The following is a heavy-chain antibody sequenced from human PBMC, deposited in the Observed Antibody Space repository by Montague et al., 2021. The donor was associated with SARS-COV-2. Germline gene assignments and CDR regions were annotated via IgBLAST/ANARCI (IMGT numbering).Heavy chain of an antibody. Sequence: SETLSLTCAVHGTSLSGYYWNWIRQPPGKGLEWIGEINHGGSTKYSPSLKSRLTISADTSKNQFPLKLTSVAAADTAVYYCARLRDGVVPSPILGVGPYYSYYYMDVWGRGTTVTVSS. CDR2: INHGGST. J-gene: IGHJ6*03. CDR1: GTSLSGYY. D-gene: IGHD3-10*01. V-gene: IGHV4-34*01. CDR3: ARLRDGVVPSPILGVGPYYSYYYMDV.